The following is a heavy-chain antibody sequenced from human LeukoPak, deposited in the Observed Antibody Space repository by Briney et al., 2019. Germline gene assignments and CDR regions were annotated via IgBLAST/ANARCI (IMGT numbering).Heavy chain of an antibody. V-gene: IGHV4-38-2*01. J-gene: IGHJ4*02. CDR3: ARLRNWNYFYNY. D-gene: IGHD1-7*01. CDR1: GYSISSGYY. Sequence: SETLSLTCAVSGYSISSGYYWGWIRQPPGKGLEWIGTIYYSGSTFYNPSLKSRVTISVDTSKNHFSLKLSSVTAADTAVYYCARLRNWNYFYNYWSQGTLVTVSS. CDR2: IYYSGST.